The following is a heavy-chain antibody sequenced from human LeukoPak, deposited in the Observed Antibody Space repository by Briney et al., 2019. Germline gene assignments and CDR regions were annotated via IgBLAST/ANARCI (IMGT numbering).Heavy chain of an antibody. Sequence: SQTLSLTCTVSGGSISSGDYYWSWLRQPPGKGLEWIGYIYYSGSTYNNPPLKSRVNISVDRSKNQFSLKLSSVTAADTAVYYCARGSYVCSSTNCYPAYFDSWGQGTLVTVSS. CDR3: ARGSYVCSSTNCYPAYFDS. CDR2: IYYSGST. J-gene: IGHJ4*02. V-gene: IGHV4-30-4*01. CDR1: GGSISSGDYY. D-gene: IGHD2-2*01.